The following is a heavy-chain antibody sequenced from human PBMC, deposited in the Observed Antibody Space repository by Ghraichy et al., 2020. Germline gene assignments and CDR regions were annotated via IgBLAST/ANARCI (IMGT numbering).Heavy chain of an antibody. J-gene: IGHJ4*02. V-gene: IGHV1-18*01. CDR2: ISAYNGHK. D-gene: IGHD1-14*01. CDR1: GYTFTNYG. CDR3: ARRGGIAFSTEGDY. Sequence: ASVKVSCKTSGYTFTNYGITWVRQAPGQGLEWMGWISAYNGHKDYAQKLQDRLTMTTDTSTSTAYMELGSLRSDDTAVYYCARRGGIAFSTEGDYWGQGTLVSVSS.